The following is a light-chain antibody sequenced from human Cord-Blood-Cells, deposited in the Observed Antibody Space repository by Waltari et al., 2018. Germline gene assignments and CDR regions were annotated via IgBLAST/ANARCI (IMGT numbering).Light chain of an antibody. J-gene: IGLJ3*02. V-gene: IGLV2-23*01. CDR2: EGS. CDR3: CSYAGSSTWV. Sequence: QSALTQPASVSGSPGQSITISCTGTSSDVVSYNLVSWYQQHPGKAPKLMIYEGSKRPSGVSNLFSGSKSGNTASLTISGLQAEDEADYYCCSYAGSSTWVFGGGTKLTVL. CDR1: SSDVVSYNL.